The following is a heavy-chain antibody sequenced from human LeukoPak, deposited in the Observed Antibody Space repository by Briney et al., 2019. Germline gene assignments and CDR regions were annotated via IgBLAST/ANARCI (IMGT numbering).Heavy chain of an antibody. D-gene: IGHD3-16*01. Sequence: GRSLRLSCAASGFTFDDYAMHWVRQAPGKGLEWVSGISWNSGSIGYADSVKGRFTISRDNAKNSLHLQMNSLRAEDTALYYCAKDSSNYFGGAFDIWGQGTMVTVSS. CDR3: AKDSSNYFGGAFDI. CDR1: GFTFDDYA. CDR2: ISWNSGSI. J-gene: IGHJ3*02. V-gene: IGHV3-9*01.